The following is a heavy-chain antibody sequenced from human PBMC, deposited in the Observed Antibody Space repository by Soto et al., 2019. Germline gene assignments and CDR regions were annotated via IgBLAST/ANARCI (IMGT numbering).Heavy chain of an antibody. CDR1: GYTFTNYG. CDR2: ISAYNGDT. Sequence: GASVKVSCKASGYTFTNYGITWVRQAPGQGLEWMGWISAYNGDTHYTQRLQGRVTMTTDTSTSTAYMELRGLRSDDTAVYYCARVRQLVRYFYYYMDVWGKGTTVTVSS. CDR3: ARVRQLVRYFYYYMDV. J-gene: IGHJ6*03. D-gene: IGHD6-6*01. V-gene: IGHV1-18*01.